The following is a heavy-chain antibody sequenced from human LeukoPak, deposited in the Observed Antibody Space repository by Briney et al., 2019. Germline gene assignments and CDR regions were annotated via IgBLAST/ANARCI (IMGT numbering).Heavy chain of an antibody. Sequence: GGSLRLSCAASGFTFSSYGMHWVRQAPGKGLEWVAFIWYDGSNKYYADSVKGRFTISRDNSKNTLYLQMNSLRAEDTAVYYCAKDLLAWLLGYWGQGTLVTVSS. CDR3: AKDLLAWLLGY. J-gene: IGHJ4*02. CDR2: IWYDGSNK. D-gene: IGHD3-3*01. CDR1: GFTFSSYG. V-gene: IGHV3-30*02.